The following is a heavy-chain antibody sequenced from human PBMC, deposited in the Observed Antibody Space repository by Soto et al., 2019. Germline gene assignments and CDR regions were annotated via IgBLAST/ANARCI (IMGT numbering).Heavy chain of an antibody. V-gene: IGHV4-39*02. Sequence: SETLSLTCTVSGGSIATSSYFWAWIRRPPGKGLEWIGSIDYRGTIYNNPSLKSRVTTSVDTSKNHFSLKLDSVTAADTALYYCSRRAPEGFDPWGQGTLVTVSS. CDR2: IDYRGTI. CDR3: SRRAPEGFDP. J-gene: IGHJ5*02. CDR1: GGSIATSSYF.